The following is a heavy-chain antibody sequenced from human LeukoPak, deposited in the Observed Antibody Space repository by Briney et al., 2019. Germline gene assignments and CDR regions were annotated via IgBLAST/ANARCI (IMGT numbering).Heavy chain of an antibody. CDR2: IYTSGST. CDR3: ARGPRAPIAAAYFDY. V-gene: IGHV4-4*07. CDR1: GGSISSYY. Sequence: PSETLSLTCTVSGGSISSYYWSWIRQPAGKGLEWIGRIYTSGSTNYNPSLESRVTMSVDTSKNQFSLKLSSVTAADTAVYYCARGPRAPIAAAYFDYWGQGTLVTVSS. D-gene: IGHD6-13*01. J-gene: IGHJ4*02.